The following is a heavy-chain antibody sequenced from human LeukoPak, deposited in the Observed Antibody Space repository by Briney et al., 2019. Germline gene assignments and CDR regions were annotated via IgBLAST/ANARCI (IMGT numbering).Heavy chain of an antibody. Sequence: SETLSLTCAVSGGSFSGYYWSWIRQPPGKGLEWIGEINHSGSTNYNPSLKSRVTISVDTSKNQFSLKLSSVTAADTAVYYCARGGRDIVVVVAAIDNWFDPWGQGTLVTVSS. CDR1: GGSFSGYY. CDR3: ARGGRDIVVVVAAIDNWFDP. D-gene: IGHD2-15*01. CDR2: INHSGST. J-gene: IGHJ5*02. V-gene: IGHV4-34*01.